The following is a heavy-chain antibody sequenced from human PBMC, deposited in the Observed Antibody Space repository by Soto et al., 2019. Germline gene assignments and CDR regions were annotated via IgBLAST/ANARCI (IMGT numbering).Heavy chain of an antibody. D-gene: IGHD7-27*01. J-gene: IGHJ6*02. CDR2: INSDGSTT. V-gene: IGHV3-74*03. CDR3: ARSELGITSGPYYYYGMDV. Sequence: GGSLRLSCAASGFTFSSYWMHWVRQAPGEGLVWVSRINSDGSTTTYADSVKGRFTISRDNAKNTLYLQMNSLRAEDTAVYYCARSELGITSGPYYYYGMDVWGQGTTVTVS. CDR1: GFTFSSYW.